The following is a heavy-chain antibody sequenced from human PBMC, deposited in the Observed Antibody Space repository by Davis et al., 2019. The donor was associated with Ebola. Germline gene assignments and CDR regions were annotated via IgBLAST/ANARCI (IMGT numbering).Heavy chain of an antibody. D-gene: IGHD6-25*01. CDR1: GGSISSLY. V-gene: IGHV4-59*08. Sequence: SETLSLTCSVSGGSISSLYWAWIRQPPGKGLEYIGYIYYSGTTNYNPSLKSRVTISIDTSKNQFSLKLSSVTAADTAVYYCARSAAPGYFGWDVWGQGTTVTVSS. J-gene: IGHJ6*02. CDR3: ARSAAPGYFGWDV. CDR2: IYYSGTT.